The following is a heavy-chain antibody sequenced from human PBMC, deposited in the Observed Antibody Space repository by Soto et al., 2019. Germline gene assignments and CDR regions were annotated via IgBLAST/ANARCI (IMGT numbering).Heavy chain of an antibody. CDR3: ATARAAMRADYYYGMDV. J-gene: IGHJ6*02. V-gene: IGHV1-24*01. CDR1: GYTLTELS. Sequence: ASVKVSCKVSGYTLTELSMHWVRQAPGKGLEWMGGFDPEDGETIYAQKFQGRVTMTEDTSTDTAYMELSSLRSEDTAVYYCATARAAMRADYYYGMDVWGQGTTVTVSS. D-gene: IGHD2-2*01. CDR2: FDPEDGET.